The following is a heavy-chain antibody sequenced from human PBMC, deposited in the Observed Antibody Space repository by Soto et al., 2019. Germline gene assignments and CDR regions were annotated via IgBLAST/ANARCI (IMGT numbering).Heavy chain of an antibody. Sequence: EVQLVESGGGLAQPGGSLRLSCAASGFTFSDYSMNWVRQAPGKGLEWISYISTISNPVRYADSVKGRFTVSRDNAKNSLYLHMNSLRDKDMAAYYCARDRAYAFDYWGQGALVTASS. V-gene: IGHV3-48*02. CDR3: ARDRAYAFDY. CDR2: ISTISNPV. D-gene: IGHD4-17*01. J-gene: IGHJ4*02. CDR1: GFTFSDYS.